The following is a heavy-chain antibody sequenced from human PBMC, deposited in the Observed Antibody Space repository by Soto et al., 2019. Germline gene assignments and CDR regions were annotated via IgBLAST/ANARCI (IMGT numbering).Heavy chain of an antibody. Sequence: PSQTLSLTCAISGDSVSSKSAAWNWIRQSPSRGLEWLGRTYYRSKWYNDYAVSVKSRITINPDTSKNQFSLQLNSVTPEDTAVYSCASVPNPFRLKLGYADAFDFWGQGTMVTVSS. V-gene: IGHV6-1*01. CDR1: GDSVSSKSAA. CDR2: TYYRSKWYN. CDR3: ASVPNPFRLKLGYADAFDF. J-gene: IGHJ3*01. D-gene: IGHD5-12*01.